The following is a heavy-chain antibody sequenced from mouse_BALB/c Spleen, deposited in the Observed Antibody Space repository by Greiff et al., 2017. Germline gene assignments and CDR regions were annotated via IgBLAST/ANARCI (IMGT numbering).Heavy chain of an antibody. J-gene: IGHJ1*01. CDR2: IYPSDSYT. V-gene: IGHV1-69*02. CDR3: TRSSGHWYFDV. Sequence: VQLQQPGAELVRPGASVKLSCKASGYTFTSYWINWVKQRPGQGLEWIGNIYPSDSYTNYNQKFKDKATLTVDKSSSTAYMQLSSPTSEDSAVYYCTRSSGHWYFDVWGAGTTVTVSS. CDR1: GYTFTSYW.